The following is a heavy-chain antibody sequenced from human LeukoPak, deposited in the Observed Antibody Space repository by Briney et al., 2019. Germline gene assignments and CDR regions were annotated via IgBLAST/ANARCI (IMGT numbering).Heavy chain of an antibody. V-gene: IGHV3-48*03. D-gene: IGHD1-26*01. CDR3: AKASRYSGTFPPDY. CDR2: ISRSGATI. J-gene: IGHJ4*02. Sequence: GGSLRLSCAASGFTFSSYEMNWVRQAPGKGLEWVSFISRSGATIYYADSVKGRFAISRDNSKNTLYLQMNSLRAEDTAVYYCAKASRYSGTFPPDYWGQGTLVTVSS. CDR1: GFTFSSYE.